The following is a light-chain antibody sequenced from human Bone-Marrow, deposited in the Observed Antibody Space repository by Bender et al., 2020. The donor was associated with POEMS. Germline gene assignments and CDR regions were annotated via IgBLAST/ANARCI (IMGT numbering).Light chain of an antibody. CDR3: VAWDASLNGWV. V-gene: IGLV3-27*01. CDR1: VVAKKY. J-gene: IGLJ3*02. CDR2: EDS. Sequence: SYELTQPSSVSVSPGQTARITCSGDVVAKKYVRWFQQRPGQAPVVVIYEDSERPSGIPERFSGSKSGTSASLAITGLQSDDEAIYFCVAWDASLNGWVFGGGTKLTVL.